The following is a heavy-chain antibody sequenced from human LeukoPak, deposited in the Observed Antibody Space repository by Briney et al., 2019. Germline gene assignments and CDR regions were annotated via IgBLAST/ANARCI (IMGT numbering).Heavy chain of an antibody. CDR2: ISGSGGST. V-gene: IGHV3-23*01. D-gene: IGHD2-15*01. CDR1: GFTFISYA. J-gene: IGHJ5*02. CDR3: AKGILGYCSGGSCLNWFDP. Sequence: PGGSLRLSCAASGFTFISYAMSWVRQAPGKGLEWVSAISGSGGSTYYADSVKGRFTISRDNSKNTLYLQMNSLRAEDTAVYYCAKGILGYCSGGSCLNWFDPWGQGTLVTVSS.